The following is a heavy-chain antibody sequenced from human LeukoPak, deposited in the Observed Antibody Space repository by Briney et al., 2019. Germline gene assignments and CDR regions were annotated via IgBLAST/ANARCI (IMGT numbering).Heavy chain of an antibody. CDR2: IYTSGSI. J-gene: IGHJ3*02. CDR1: GGSISSYY. V-gene: IGHV4-4*07. CDR3: ARDRYSSTGDAFDI. Sequence: SETLSLTCTVSGGSISSYYWSWIRQPAGKGLEWIGRIYTSGSINYNPSLKSRVTMSVDTSKNQFSLKLSSVTAADTAVYYCARDRYSSTGDAFDIWGQGTMVTVSS. D-gene: IGHD6-13*01.